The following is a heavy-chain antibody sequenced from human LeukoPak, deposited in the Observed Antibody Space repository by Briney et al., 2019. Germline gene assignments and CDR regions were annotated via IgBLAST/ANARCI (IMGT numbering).Heavy chain of an antibody. V-gene: IGHV4-34*01. J-gene: IGHJ4*02. CDR1: GWSFSGYY. CDR2: INHSGST. D-gene: IGHD3-10*01. CDR3: ARGRGVLLWFGESPNFDY. Sequence: ASETLSLTCAVYGWSFSGYYWSWIRQPPGKGLEWFGEINHSGSTNYNPSLKSRVTITVDTSKNQFSLKLSSVTAADTAVYYCARGRGVLLWFGESPNFDYWGQGTLVTVSS.